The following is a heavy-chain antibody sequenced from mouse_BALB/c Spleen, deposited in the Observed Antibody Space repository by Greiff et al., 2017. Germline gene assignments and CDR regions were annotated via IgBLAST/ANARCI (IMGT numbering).Heavy chain of an antibody. CDR3: AALVYYAMDY. CDR2: IDPENGNT. Sequence: VQLKQSGAELVRPGALVKLSCKASGFNIKDYYMHWVKQRPEQGLEWIGWIDPENGNTIYDPKFQGKASITADTSSNTAYLQLSSLTSEDTAVYYCAALVYYAMDYWGQGTSVTVSS. CDR1: GFNIKDYY. D-gene: IGHD6-1*01. V-gene: IGHV14-1*02. J-gene: IGHJ4*01.